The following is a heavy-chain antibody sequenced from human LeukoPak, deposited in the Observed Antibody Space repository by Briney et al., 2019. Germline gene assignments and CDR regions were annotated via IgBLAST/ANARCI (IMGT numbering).Heavy chain of an antibody. D-gene: IGHD5-18*01. CDR3: ARLYGYSYVFFDY. Sequence: SETLSLTCTVSGGSISSYYWSWIRQPPGKGLEWIGEINHSGSTNYNPSLKSRVTISVDTSKNQFSLKLSSVTAADTAVYYCARLYGYSYVFFDYWGQGTLVTVSS. CDR2: INHSGST. J-gene: IGHJ4*02. CDR1: GGSISSYY. V-gene: IGHV4-34*01.